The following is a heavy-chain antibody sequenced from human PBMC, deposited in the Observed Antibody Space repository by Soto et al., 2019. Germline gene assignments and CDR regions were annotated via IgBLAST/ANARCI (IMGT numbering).Heavy chain of an antibody. Sequence: SVTLSLTCAVVRVSITSGGYSWRWIRQPPGKGLEWIGYIYHSGSTYYNPSLKSRVTISVDRSKNQFSLKLSSVTAADTAVYYCARAHGSGWGAFDIWGQVTMVT. J-gene: IGHJ3*02. CDR1: RVSITSGGYS. V-gene: IGHV4-30-2*01. D-gene: IGHD3-10*01. CDR3: ARAHGSGWGAFDI. CDR2: IYHSGST.